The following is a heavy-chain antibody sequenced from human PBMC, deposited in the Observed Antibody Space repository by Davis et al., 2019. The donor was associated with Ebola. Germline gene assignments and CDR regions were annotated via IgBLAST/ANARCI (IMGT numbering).Heavy chain of an antibody. CDR3: SPDPVLTGKYV. V-gene: IGHV3-53*01. CDR1: GFIVSSNY. Sequence: GESLKISCAASGFIVSSNYMTWVRQAPGKGLEWVSFIYSAGNTFYTDSVEGRFTISRDNSKNTLYLQMNRLRTEDTAVYYCSPDPVLTGKYVWGQGTLVIVSS. D-gene: IGHD4/OR15-4a*01. CDR2: IYSAGNT. J-gene: IGHJ4*02.